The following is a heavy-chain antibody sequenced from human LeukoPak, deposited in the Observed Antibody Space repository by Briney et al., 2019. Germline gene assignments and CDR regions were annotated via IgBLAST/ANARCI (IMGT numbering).Heavy chain of an antibody. CDR1: GFTFSNYA. Sequence: GGSLRLSCAASGFTFSNYAMSWVRQAPGKGLEWVSSISGSGGSTYYADSVKGRFTISRDNSKNTLYLQMNSLRGEDTAVYYCAKDREGTIADYFDYWGQGTLVTVSS. J-gene: IGHJ4*02. V-gene: IGHV3-23*01. CDR3: AKDREGTIADYFDY. D-gene: IGHD1-7*01. CDR2: ISGSGGST.